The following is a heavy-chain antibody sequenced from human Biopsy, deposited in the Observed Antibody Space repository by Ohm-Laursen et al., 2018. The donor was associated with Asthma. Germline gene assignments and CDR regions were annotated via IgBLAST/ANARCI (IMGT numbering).Heavy chain of an antibody. CDR3: VRKAGSCISRTCYSLDF. CDR2: VNSVFGTT. D-gene: IGHD2-2*01. CDR1: GGTFNTYV. V-gene: IGHV1-69*13. J-gene: IGHJ4*02. Sequence: SVKVSCKSLGGTFNTYVIGWVRQAPGQGLEWMGGVNSVFGTTTYPQKFQDRVTITADDSTSTVYMELSSLRSEDTAVYYCVRKAGSCISRTCYSLDFWGQGTLVTVSS.